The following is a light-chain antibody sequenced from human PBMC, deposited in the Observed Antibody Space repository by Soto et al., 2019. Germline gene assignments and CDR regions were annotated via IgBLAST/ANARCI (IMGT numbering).Light chain of an antibody. CDR2: GAS. Sequence: EIVLTHSPGTLSLSPGERATLSCRASQSVSSNYLAWYQQKPGQAPRLLIYGASSRATGIPDRFSGSGSGTDFTLTISRLEPEDFAVYYCQQCGTSSRTFGQGTKVDIK. V-gene: IGKV3-20*01. J-gene: IGKJ1*01. CDR3: QQCGTSSRT. CDR1: QSVSSNY.